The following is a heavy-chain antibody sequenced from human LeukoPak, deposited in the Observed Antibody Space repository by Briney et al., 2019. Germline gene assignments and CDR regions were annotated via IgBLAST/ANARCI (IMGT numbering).Heavy chain of an antibody. D-gene: IGHD3-10*01. CDR3: ARGMGLLWFGELSFDY. CDR2: IYYSGST. V-gene: IGHV4-59*01. Sequence: IPSETLSLTCTVSGGSISSYYWSWIRQPPGKGLEWIGYIYYSGSTNYNPSLKSRVTISVDTSKNQFSLKLSSVTAADTAVYYCARGMGLLWFGELSFDYWGQGTLVTVSS. J-gene: IGHJ4*02. CDR1: GGSISSYY.